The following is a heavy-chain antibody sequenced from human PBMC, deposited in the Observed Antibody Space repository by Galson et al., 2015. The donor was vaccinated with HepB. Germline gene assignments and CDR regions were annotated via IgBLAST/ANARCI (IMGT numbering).Heavy chain of an antibody. CDR2: ISYDGSNK. V-gene: IGHV3-30*04. J-gene: IGHJ4*02. CDR1: GFTFSSYA. D-gene: IGHD6-13*01. CDR3: ARGGEQQLVYFDY. Sequence: SLRLSCAASGFTFSSYAMHWVRQAPGKGLEWVAVISYDGSNKYYADSVKGRFTISRDNSKNTLYLQMNSLRAEDTAVYYCARGGEQQLVYFDYWGQGTLVTVSS.